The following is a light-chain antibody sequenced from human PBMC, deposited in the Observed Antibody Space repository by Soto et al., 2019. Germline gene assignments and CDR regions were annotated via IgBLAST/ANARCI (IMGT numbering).Light chain of an antibody. CDR3: QQYNNWPAIT. Sequence: EIVRAQSPASLCVSPGERATLSCRSSQSLSSNLAWYQQKPGQAPRLFIYGASTRATGIPARFSGSGSGTEFTLTISSLQSEDFAVYYCQQYNNWPAITFGQGTRLEI. J-gene: IGKJ5*01. V-gene: IGKV3D-15*01. CDR1: QSLSSN. CDR2: GAS.